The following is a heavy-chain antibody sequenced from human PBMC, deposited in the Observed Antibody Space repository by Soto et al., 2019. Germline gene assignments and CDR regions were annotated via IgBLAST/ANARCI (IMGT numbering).Heavy chain of an antibody. CDR2: ISYDGKQT. CDR3: ARDGWGSNWYFDL. Sequence: GGSLRLSCGAPGVTFKDYGMHWVRQAPGKGLEWVAVISYDGKQTYYADSVKGRFTISKDKSKRTLFLQMNSLRVDDTAVYYCARDGWGSNWYFDLWGRGTLVTVS. J-gene: IGHJ2*01. CDR1: GVTFKDYG. V-gene: IGHV3-30*03. D-gene: IGHD3-16*01.